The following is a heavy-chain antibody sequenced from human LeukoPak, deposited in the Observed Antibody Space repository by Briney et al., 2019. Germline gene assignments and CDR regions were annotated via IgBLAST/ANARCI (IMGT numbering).Heavy chain of an antibody. Sequence: GGSLRLTCAGSGFTFSSYAMSWVCQAPGKGLEWVSGISGSGGSTYYADSVKGRFTISRDNSKNTLYLQMNSLRAEDTAVYYCVRSGHYTYQYYYMDVWGKGTTVTVSS. J-gene: IGHJ6*03. CDR1: GFTFSSYA. CDR3: VRSGHYTYQYYYMDV. D-gene: IGHD3-3*01. V-gene: IGHV3-23*01. CDR2: ISGSGGST.